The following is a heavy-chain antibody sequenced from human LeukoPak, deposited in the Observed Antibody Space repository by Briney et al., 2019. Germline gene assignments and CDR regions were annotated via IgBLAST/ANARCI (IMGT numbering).Heavy chain of an antibody. D-gene: IGHD2-15*01. CDR1: RYTFTDHH. CDR2: ISPNSGVS. V-gene: IGHV1-2*02. CDR3: ARDCSGGSCYSNYYYAMDV. J-gene: IGHJ6*02. Sequence: GSSVRVSCKASRYTFTDHHIHWLRPPPAQGREGMGCISPNSGVSTYAQKFQGRVTMTRDTSISTAYMELSRLSSDDPAVYYCARDCSGGSCYSNYYYAMDVWGQGTTVTVSS.